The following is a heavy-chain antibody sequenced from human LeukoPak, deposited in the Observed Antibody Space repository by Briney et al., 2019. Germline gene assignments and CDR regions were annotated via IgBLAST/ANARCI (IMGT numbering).Heavy chain of an antibody. CDR2: IYTSGST. Sequence: PSETLSLTCTVSGGSISSGSYYWSWIRQPAGKGLEWIGRIYTSGSTNYNPSLKSRVTISVDTSKNQFSLKLSSVTAADTAVYYCARKSPTEFGVVIDYWGQGTLVTVSS. V-gene: IGHV4-61*02. D-gene: IGHD3-3*01. J-gene: IGHJ4*02. CDR3: ARKSPTEFGVVIDY. CDR1: GGSISSGSYY.